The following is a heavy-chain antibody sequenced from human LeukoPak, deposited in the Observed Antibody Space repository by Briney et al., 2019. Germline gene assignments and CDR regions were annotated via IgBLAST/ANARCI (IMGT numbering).Heavy chain of an antibody. CDR1: GFTFSHYW. CDR3: ASAPVRTSVVGTFFDY. Sequence: SGGSLRLSCAVSGFTFSHYWMNWVRQAPGKGLEWVANIQHDGSQKYYVESVKGRFTISRDNAKNSLFLQMGSLRAEDTAVYYCASAPVRTSVVGTFFDYWGQGTLVTVSS. D-gene: IGHD2-2*01. CDR2: IQHDGSQK. V-gene: IGHV3-7*01. J-gene: IGHJ4*02.